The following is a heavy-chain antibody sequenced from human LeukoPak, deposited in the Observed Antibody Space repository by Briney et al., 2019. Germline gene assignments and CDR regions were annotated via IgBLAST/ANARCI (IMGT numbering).Heavy chain of an antibody. CDR2: IYHSGST. CDR3: AREASSGWYKDY. V-gene: IGHV4-39*07. CDR1: GGSISSSSYY. D-gene: IGHD6-19*01. J-gene: IGHJ4*02. Sequence: SETLSLTCTVSGGSISSSSYYWGWIRQPPGKGLEWIGSIYHSGSTYYNPSLKSRVTISVDTSKNQFSLKLSSVTAADTAVYYCAREASSGWYKDYWGQGTLVTVSS.